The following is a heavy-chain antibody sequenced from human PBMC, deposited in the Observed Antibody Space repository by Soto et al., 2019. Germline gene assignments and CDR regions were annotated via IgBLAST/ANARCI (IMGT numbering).Heavy chain of an antibody. V-gene: IGHV3-23*01. Sequence: GGSLRLSCAASGFTFSSYAMSWVRQAPGKGLEWVSAISGSGGSTYYADSVKGRFTISRDNSKNTLYLQMNSLRAEDTAVYCCATYRGEYSSSSWWYFDLLGRGTLVTVSS. CDR3: ATYRGEYSSSSWWYFDL. J-gene: IGHJ2*01. CDR1: GFTFSSYA. CDR2: ISGSGGST. D-gene: IGHD6-6*01.